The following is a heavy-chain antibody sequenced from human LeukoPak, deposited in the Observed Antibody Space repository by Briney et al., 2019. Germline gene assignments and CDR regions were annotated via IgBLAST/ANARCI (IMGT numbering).Heavy chain of an antibody. J-gene: IGHJ4*02. Sequence: SETLSLTCTVSGGSISSYYWSWIRQPPGKGLEWIGYIYYGGSTNYNPSLKSRVTISVDTSKNQFSLKLSSVTAADTAVYYCARDPGYSSGWYFDYWGQGTLVTVSS. CDR2: IYYGGST. CDR1: GGSISSYY. CDR3: ARDPGYSSGWYFDY. V-gene: IGHV4-59*01. D-gene: IGHD6-19*01.